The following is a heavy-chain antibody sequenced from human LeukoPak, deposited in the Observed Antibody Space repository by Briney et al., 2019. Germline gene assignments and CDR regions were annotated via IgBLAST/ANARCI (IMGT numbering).Heavy chain of an antibody. Sequence: PGGSLRLSCAASGFTFSSYTMSWVRQAPGKGLEWVSVITGSGGSTYYADSVKGRFTISRDNSKNTLYLQMSSLRAEDTAVYYCARDSSSWFDAFDIWGQGTMVTVSS. CDR3: ARDSSSWFDAFDI. V-gene: IGHV3-23*01. CDR2: ITGSGGST. CDR1: GFTFSSYT. D-gene: IGHD6-13*01. J-gene: IGHJ3*02.